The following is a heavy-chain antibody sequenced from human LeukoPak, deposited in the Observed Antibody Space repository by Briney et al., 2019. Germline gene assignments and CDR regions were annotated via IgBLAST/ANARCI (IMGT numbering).Heavy chain of an antibody. V-gene: IGHV3-21*01. D-gene: IGHD5-24*01. CDR2: ISSSSSYI. Sequence: PGGSLRLSCAASGFAFSNYDMHWVRQAPGKGLEWVSAISSSSSYIYYADSIKGRFTISRDNAENSLYLQMNSLRAVDTAVYFCARGEEKATITALDSWGQGTLVTVPS. CDR3: ARGEEKATITALDS. CDR1: GFAFSNYD. J-gene: IGHJ4*02.